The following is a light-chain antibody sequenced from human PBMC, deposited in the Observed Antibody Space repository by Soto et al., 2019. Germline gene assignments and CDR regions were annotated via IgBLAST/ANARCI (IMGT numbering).Light chain of an antibody. V-gene: IGKV1-5*03. CDR3: LQDINYPWT. Sequence: DIQMTQSPSTLSASVGDRVTIVCRASQSISSWLAWYQQKPGKAPKLLISKASNLDSGVPSRFSGSGSGTEFNLTISSLQPEDFATYYCLQDINYPWTFGQGTKVDIK. J-gene: IGKJ1*01. CDR2: KAS. CDR1: QSISSW.